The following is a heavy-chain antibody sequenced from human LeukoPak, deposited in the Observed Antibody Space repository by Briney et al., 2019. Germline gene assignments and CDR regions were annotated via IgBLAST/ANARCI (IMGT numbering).Heavy chain of an antibody. CDR3: AKDWNYYDSKGYFDY. CDR2: ISWNSGSI. V-gene: IGHV3-9*01. J-gene: IGHJ4*02. D-gene: IGHD3-22*01. CDR1: GFTFDDYA. Sequence: GGSLRLSCAASGFTFDDYAMHWVRHAPGKGLEWVSGISWNSGSIGYADSVKGRFTISRDNAKNSLYLQMNSLRAEDTALYYCAKDWNYYDSKGYFDYWGQGTLVTVSS.